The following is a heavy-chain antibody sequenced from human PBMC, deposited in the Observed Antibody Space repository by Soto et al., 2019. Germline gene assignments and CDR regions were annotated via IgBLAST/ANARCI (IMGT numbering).Heavy chain of an antibody. J-gene: IGHJ6*02. D-gene: IGHD3-16*01. CDR1: GFTLRAYS. V-gene: IGHV3-48*02. CDR2: INSGSDTI. CDR3: ARPHLDRPTYYGLDV. Sequence: EVQLVESGGGLVQPGGSLRLSCAASGFTLRAYSMNWVRQAPGKGLEWISFINSGSDTIYYGDSVKGRFTISRDNAKNALYLQMNSLRDDDTAVYYCARPHLDRPTYYGLDVWGQGTTVTVSS.